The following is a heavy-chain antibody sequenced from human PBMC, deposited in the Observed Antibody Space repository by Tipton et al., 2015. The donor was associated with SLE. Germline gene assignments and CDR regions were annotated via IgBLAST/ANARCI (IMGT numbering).Heavy chain of an antibody. CDR3: VKDRLDSELLFCSFDM. D-gene: IGHD3-9*01. V-gene: IGHV3-30*04. Sequence: SLRLSCAASGFIFSDYAMHWVRQAPGKGLERVAVISYHGINTYYADSVKGRFTIPRDKSKNTLYMQMDSLRVDDTAVYYCVKDRLDSELLFCSFDMWGHVTIVTFSS. CDR2: ISYHGINT. J-gene: IGHJ3*02. CDR1: GFIFSDYA.